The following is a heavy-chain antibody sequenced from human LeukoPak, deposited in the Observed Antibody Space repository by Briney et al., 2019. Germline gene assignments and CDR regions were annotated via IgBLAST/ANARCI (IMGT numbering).Heavy chain of an antibody. D-gene: IGHD2-2*01. CDR3: ARLVVPPGNRGWYYEY. J-gene: IGHJ4*02. Sequence: PGGSLRLSCAASGFTISNYWMSWVRQGPGEGLEWVANINQRGSEKYYVDSVKGRFTISRDNAKNSLDLQMNSLRVEDTAIYYCARLVVPPGNRGWYYEYWGQGALVTVSS. CDR1: GFTISNYW. V-gene: IGHV3-7*03. CDR2: INQRGSEK.